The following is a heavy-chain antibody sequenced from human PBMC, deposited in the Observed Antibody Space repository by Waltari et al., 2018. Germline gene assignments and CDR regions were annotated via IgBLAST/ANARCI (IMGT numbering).Heavy chain of an antibody. CDR1: GFTFRSYA. J-gene: IGHJ4*02. Sequence: QVQLVESGGGVVQPGRSLRLSCAASGFTFRSYAMHWVRQAPGKGLEGVAVISSDGTNKHYADSVKGRFTISRDNSKNTLYLQMNSLRTEDTAVYYCARDLSAEYYFDYWGQGTLVTVSS. CDR2: ISSDGTNK. V-gene: IGHV3-30-3*01. CDR3: ARDLSAEYYFDY. D-gene: IGHD2-2*01.